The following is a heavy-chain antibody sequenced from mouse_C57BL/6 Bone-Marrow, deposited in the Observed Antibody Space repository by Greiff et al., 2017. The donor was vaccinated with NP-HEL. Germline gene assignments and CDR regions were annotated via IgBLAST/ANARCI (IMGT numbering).Heavy chain of an antibody. J-gene: IGHJ4*01. Sequence: VQLQQSWAELVRPGASVKLSCTASGFNIKDDYMHWVKQRPEQGLEWIGWIDPENGDTEYASKFQGKATITADTSSNTAYLQLSSLTSEDTAVYYCTPWVGAMDYWGQGTSVTVSS. CDR3: TPWVGAMDY. CDR1: GFNIKDDY. V-gene: IGHV14-4*01. CDR2: IDPENGDT.